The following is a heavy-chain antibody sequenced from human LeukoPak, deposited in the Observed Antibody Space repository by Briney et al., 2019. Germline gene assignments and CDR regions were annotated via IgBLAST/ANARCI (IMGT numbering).Heavy chain of an antibody. CDR2: ISNSSSYI. V-gene: IGHV3-21*01. Sequence: GGSLRLSCAASGFTFSSYSMNWVRQAPGKGLEWVSSISNSSSYIYYADSVKGRFTISRDNAKNSLYLQMNSLRAEDTAVYYCARAFGYNYIFDYWGQGTLVTVSS. CDR1: GFTFSSYS. D-gene: IGHD5-24*01. CDR3: ARAFGYNYIFDY. J-gene: IGHJ4*02.